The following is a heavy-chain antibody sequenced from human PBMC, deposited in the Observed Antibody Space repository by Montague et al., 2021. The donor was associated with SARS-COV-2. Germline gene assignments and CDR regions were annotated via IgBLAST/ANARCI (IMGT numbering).Heavy chain of an antibody. Sequence: QSGAEVKKPGESLRISCKGSGYSFTSYWISWVRQMPGKGLEWMGRIDPSDSYTNYSPSFQGHVTISADKSISTAYLQWSSLKASDTAMYCCARLGEDIVTNYYYGMDVWGQGTTVTVSS. D-gene: IGHD2-15*01. CDR1: GYSFTSYW. CDR2: IDPSDSYT. J-gene: IGHJ6*02. V-gene: IGHV5-10-1*01. CDR3: ARLGEDIVTNYYYGMDV.